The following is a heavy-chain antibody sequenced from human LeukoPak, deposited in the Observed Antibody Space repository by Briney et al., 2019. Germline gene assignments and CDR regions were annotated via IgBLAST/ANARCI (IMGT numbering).Heavy chain of an antibody. CDR2: MYHSGST. CDR3: ARHRYYNILTDNWFDP. Sequence: ASETLSLTCTVSGGSISSSSYYWGWIRQPPGKGLEWIGSMYHSGSTYYNPSLKSRVTTSVDTSKNQFSLELSSATAADTAVYYCARHRYYNILTDNWFDPWGQGTLVTVSS. V-gene: IGHV4-39*01. CDR1: GGSISSSSYY. D-gene: IGHD3-9*01. J-gene: IGHJ5*02.